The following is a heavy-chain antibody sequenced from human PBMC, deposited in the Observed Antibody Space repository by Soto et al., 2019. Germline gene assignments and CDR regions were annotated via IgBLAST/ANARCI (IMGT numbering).Heavy chain of an antibody. D-gene: IGHD2-15*01. CDR1: GGSISSGGYY. J-gene: IGHJ5*02. Sequence: QVQLQESGPGLVKPSQTLSLTCTVSGGSISSGGYYWSWIRQHPGKGLEWIGYIYYSGSTYYNPSLESRVTISVDTSKNQFSLKLSSVTAADTAVYYCARDRGTVVTWGWFDPWGQGTLVTVSS. CDR3: ARDRGTVVTWGWFDP. CDR2: IYYSGST. V-gene: IGHV4-31*03.